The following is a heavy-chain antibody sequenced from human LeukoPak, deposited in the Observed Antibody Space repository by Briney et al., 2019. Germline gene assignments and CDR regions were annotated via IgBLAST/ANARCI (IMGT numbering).Heavy chain of an antibody. CDR2: INHSGST. V-gene: IGHV4-34*01. D-gene: IGHD5-18*01. J-gene: IGHJ4*02. CDR3: AREQLCTSYFDY. Sequence: SETLSLTCAVYGGSFSGYYWSWIRQPPGKGLEWIGEINHSGSTNYNPSLKSRVTISVDTSKNQFSLKLSSVTAADTAVYYCAREQLCTSYFDYGGKETRIPVPS. CDR1: GGSFSGYY.